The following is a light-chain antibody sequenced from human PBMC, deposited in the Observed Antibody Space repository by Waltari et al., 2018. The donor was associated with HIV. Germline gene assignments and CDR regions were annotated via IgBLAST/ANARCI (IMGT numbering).Light chain of an antibody. CDR3: NSYTSSTTWV. CDR1: SSDAGGYHY. J-gene: IGLJ3*02. V-gene: IGLV2-14*01. Sequence: QSALTQPASVSGSPGQSITISCTGTSSDAGGYHYVSWYQHHPGKAPKLMIYEVTNRPSGISNRFSASKSGNTASLTISGLQAEDEADYYCNSYTSSTTWVFGGGTKLTVL. CDR2: EVT.